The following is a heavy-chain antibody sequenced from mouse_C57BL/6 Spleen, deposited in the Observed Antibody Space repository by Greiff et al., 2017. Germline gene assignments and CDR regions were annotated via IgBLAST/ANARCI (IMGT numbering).Heavy chain of an antibody. CDR2: IYPKSGGT. J-gene: IGHJ2*01. D-gene: IGHD1-1*01. CDR1: GYTFTDYY. V-gene: IGHV1-76*01. CDR3: SRGDDYGPLDY. Sequence: QVQLQQSGAELVKPGASVKLSCKASGYTFTDYYMNWVKQRPGQGLEWIGRIYPKSGGTNYNEKFKGKATLTADKPSSTAYMQLSSLTSEDSAVXFCSRGDDYGPLDYWGQGTTLTVSS.